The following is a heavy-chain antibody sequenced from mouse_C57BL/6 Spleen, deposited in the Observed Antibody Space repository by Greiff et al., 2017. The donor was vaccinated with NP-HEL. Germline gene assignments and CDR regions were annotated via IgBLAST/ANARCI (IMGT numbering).Heavy chain of an antibody. Sequence: EVQLQQSGPELVKPGASVKISCKASGYTFTDYYMNWVKQSHGKSLEWIGDINPNNGGTSYNQKFKGKATLTVDKSSSTAYMELRSLTSEDSAVYYCARFDYDVNWYFDVWGTGTTVTVSS. D-gene: IGHD2-4*01. CDR2: INPNNGGT. J-gene: IGHJ1*03. CDR3: ARFDYDVNWYFDV. CDR1: GYTFTDYY. V-gene: IGHV1-26*01.